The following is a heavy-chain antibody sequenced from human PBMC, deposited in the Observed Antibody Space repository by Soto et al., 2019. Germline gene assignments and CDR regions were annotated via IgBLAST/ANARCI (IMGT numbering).Heavy chain of an antibody. J-gene: IGHJ6*02. V-gene: IGHV3-66*01. Sequence: EVQLVESGGGLVQPGGSLRLSGAASGFTVSSNYMSWVRQAPGKGLECVSVIYSGGSTYYADSVKGRFTISRDHSKNTLYLQMNSLRAEDTAVYYCASSYYYYGMDVWGQGTTVTVSS. D-gene: IGHD6-6*01. CDR2: IYSGGST. CDR1: GFTVSSNY. CDR3: ASSYYYYGMDV.